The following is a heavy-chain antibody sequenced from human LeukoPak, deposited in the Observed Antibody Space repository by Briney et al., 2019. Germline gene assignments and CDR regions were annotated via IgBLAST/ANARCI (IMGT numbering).Heavy chain of an antibody. CDR2: ISSSSSTI. Sequence: GGSLRLSCAASGFTFSSYSMNWVRQAPGKGLEWVSYISSSSSTIYYADFVKGRFTISRDNAKNSLYLQMNSLRAEDTAVYYCARVGGATPCFYWGQGTLVTVSS. D-gene: IGHD1-26*01. V-gene: IGHV3-48*01. CDR1: GFTFSSYS. CDR3: ARVGGATPCFY. J-gene: IGHJ4*02.